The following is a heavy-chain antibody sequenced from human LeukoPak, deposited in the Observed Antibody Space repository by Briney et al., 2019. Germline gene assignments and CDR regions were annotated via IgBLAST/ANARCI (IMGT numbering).Heavy chain of an antibody. V-gene: IGHV3-21*04. Sequence: GGSLRLSCAASGFTFSYYSMNWVRQAPGKGLEWVSSISSSSSYIHYADSVKGRFTISRDNAKNSLYLQMNSLRAEDTAVYYCARDLSQEVAGTSYFDYWGQGTLVTVSS. J-gene: IGHJ4*02. CDR2: ISSSSSYI. D-gene: IGHD6-19*01. CDR1: GFTFSYYS. CDR3: ARDLSQEVAGTSYFDY.